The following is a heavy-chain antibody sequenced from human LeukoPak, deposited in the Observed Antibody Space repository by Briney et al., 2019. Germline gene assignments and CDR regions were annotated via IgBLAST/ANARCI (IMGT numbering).Heavy chain of an antibody. CDR2: IYSSGTT. J-gene: IGHJ4*02. V-gene: IGHV3-53*01. D-gene: IGHD6-13*01. CDR1: GFTVNSNY. Sequence: SGGSLRLSCAASGFTVNSNYMSWVRQAPGKGLEWVSIIYSSGTTYYADSMKGRFTISRDNSKNTLYLQMNSLRAEDTAVYYCAREVKKGIAAAGSRDYWGQGTLVTVSS. CDR3: AREVKKGIAAAGSRDY.